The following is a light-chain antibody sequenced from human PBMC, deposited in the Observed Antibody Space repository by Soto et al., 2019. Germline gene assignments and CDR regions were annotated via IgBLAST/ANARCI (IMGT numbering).Light chain of an antibody. J-gene: IGKJ5*01. CDR2: AAS. CDR1: QRISSG. Sequence: DVQLTQSPSSLSASVGDGITITCRASQRISSGLKWYQPKPGKDPTLLLYAASNLQSGVPSRFSGSGSGTEFALTISGLKPDDFASYYCQQYNSYPITFGQGTRLEVK. CDR3: QQYNSYPIT. V-gene: IGKV1-5*01.